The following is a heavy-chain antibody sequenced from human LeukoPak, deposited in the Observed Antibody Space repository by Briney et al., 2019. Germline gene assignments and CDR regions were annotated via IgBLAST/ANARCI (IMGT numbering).Heavy chain of an antibody. CDR2: IWYDGSNK. CDR1: GFTFKTAW. D-gene: IGHD2-2*01. V-gene: IGHV3-33*08. J-gene: IGHJ5*02. CDR3: ARDSIYCSSTSCYHWFDP. Sequence: GGSLRLSCAASGFTFKTAWMSWVRQAPGKGLEWVAVIWYDGSNKYYADSVKGRFTISRDNSKNTLYLQMNSLRAEDTAVYYCARDSIYCSSTSCYHWFDPWGQGTLVTVS.